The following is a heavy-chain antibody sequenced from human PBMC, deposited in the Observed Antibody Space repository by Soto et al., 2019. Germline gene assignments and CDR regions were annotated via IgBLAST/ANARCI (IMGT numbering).Heavy chain of an antibody. J-gene: IGHJ4*02. V-gene: IGHV3-23*01. CDR1: GFSITSFA. CDR2: ISASGGST. CDR3: AKVLSSGSYSGALEY. D-gene: IGHD1-26*01. Sequence: LSLSCVASGFSITSFAMSWVRQAPGKGLEWASAISASGGSTYADSVKGRFTISRDNSKNTLYLQMNSLRVEDTAVYYCAKVLSSGSYSGALEYWGQGALVTVSS.